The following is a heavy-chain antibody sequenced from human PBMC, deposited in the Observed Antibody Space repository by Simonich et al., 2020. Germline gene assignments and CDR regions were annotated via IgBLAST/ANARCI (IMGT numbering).Heavy chain of an antibody. D-gene: IGHD1-7*01. CDR3: AKRSGVSITGTFDY. J-gene: IGHJ4*02. CDR2: IRGSGVSQ. V-gene: IGHV3-23*01. Sequence: EVQLLESGGGLVQPGGSLRLSCAASGFTFSSYAMSWVRQAPGMGLGWVSGIRGSGVSQSYADSGKGRFTISRDNSKNTLYLQMNSLRAEDTAVYYCAKRSGVSITGTFDYWGQGTLVTVSS. CDR1: GFTFSSYA.